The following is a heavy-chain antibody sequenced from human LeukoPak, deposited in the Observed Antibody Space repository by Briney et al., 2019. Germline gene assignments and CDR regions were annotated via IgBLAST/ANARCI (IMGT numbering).Heavy chain of an antibody. J-gene: IGHJ4*02. CDR3: AREADYYGLGY. V-gene: IGHV4-30-2*01. CDR1: GGSISSGGYS. Sequence: SETLSLTCAVSGGSISSGGYSWSWIRQPPGKGLEWIGYIYHSGSTYYNPSLKSRVTISVDRSKNQFSLKLSSVTAADTAVYYCAREADYYGLGYWGQGTLVTVSS. CDR2: IYHSGST. D-gene: IGHD3-10*01.